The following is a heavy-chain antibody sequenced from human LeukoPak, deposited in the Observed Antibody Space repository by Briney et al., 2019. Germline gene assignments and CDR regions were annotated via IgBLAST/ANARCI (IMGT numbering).Heavy chain of an antibody. Sequence: SETLSLTCTVSGGSISGYYWGWIRQPPGKGLEWIAYIHYSGSSKYSPSLKSRVTISVDKSKNQFSLKLSSVTAADTAVYYCARSRGPYGDYGYYFDYWGQGTLVTVSS. D-gene: IGHD4-17*01. CDR1: GGSISGYY. J-gene: IGHJ4*02. V-gene: IGHV4-59*12. CDR2: IHYSGSS. CDR3: ARSRGPYGDYGYYFDY.